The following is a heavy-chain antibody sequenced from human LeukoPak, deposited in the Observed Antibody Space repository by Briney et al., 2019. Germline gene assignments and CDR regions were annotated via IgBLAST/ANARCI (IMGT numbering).Heavy chain of an antibody. Sequence: PSETLSLTCTVSGGSISGYYWTWIRQSPGKGLEWIGYVSSTGSTNYTPSLKSRVTISIDTSKSQFPLMLTSVTAADTAVYYCARGVGSGWSDYWGQGTLVTVSS. D-gene: IGHD6-19*01. CDR2: VSSTGST. V-gene: IGHV4-59*01. J-gene: IGHJ4*02. CDR1: GGSISGYY. CDR3: ARGVGSGWSDY.